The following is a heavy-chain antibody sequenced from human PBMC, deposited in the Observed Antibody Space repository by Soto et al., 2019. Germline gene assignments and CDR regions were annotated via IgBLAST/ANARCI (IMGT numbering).Heavy chain of an antibody. D-gene: IGHD4-17*01. CDR3: ARVSYGDYVEYYYYYYMDV. CDR2: ISAYNGNT. CDR1: GYTFTSYG. V-gene: IGHV1-18*01. J-gene: IGHJ6*03. Sequence: ASVKVSCKASGYTFTSYGISWVRQAPGQGLEWMGWISAYNGNTNYAQKLQGRVTMTTDTSTSTAYMELRSLRSDDTAVYYCARVSYGDYVEYYYYYYMDVWGKGTTVTVSS.